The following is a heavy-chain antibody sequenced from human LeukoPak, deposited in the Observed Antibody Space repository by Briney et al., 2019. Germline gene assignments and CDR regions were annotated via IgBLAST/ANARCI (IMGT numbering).Heavy chain of an antibody. Sequence: PSETLSLTCTVSGGSISSGDYYWSWIRQPPGKGLEWIGYIYYSGSTYYNPSLKSRVTISVDTSKNQFSLKLSSVTAADTAVYYCARGGTTATTLNWFDPWGQGTLVTVSS. J-gene: IGHJ5*02. CDR1: GGSISSGDYY. CDR2: IYYSGST. CDR3: ARGGTTATTLNWFDP. D-gene: IGHD4-17*01. V-gene: IGHV4-30-4*08.